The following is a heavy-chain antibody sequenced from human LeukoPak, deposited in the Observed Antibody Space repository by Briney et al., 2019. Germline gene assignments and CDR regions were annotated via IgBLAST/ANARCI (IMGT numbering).Heavy chain of an antibody. CDR1: GVTFSASS. Sequence: GGSLRLSCAASGVTFSASSMHWVRQASGKGLEWVGRIRSKTNSYSTEYAASGKGRFTISRDDSKNTASLQMDSLRTEDTAVYYCTSTWIQLWFDYWGQGPLVTVSS. V-gene: IGHV3-73*01. CDR2: IRSKTNSYST. J-gene: IGHJ4*02. CDR3: TSTWIQLWFDY. D-gene: IGHD5-18*01.